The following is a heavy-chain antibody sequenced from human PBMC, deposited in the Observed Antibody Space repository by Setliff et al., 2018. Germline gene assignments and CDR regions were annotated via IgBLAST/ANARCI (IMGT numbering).Heavy chain of an antibody. CDR3: ANYSSGNFDY. J-gene: IGHJ4*02. V-gene: IGHV4-39*01. CDR2: LYYTGST. Sequence: PSETLSLTCTVSGASISTNSYYWGWIRQPPGKGLEWIGTLYYTGSTYYNPSLKSRVAISVDTSKNQFSLKVNSVTAADTAVYYCANYSSGNFDYWGQGTLVNRLL. CDR1: GASISTNSYY. D-gene: IGHD6-19*01.